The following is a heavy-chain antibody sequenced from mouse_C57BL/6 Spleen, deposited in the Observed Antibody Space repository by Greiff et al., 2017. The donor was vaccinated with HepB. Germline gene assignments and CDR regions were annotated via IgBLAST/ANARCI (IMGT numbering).Heavy chain of an antibody. Sequence: VHLVESGAELARPGASVKLSCKASGYTFTSYGISWVKQRTGQGLEWIGEIYPRSGNTYYNEKFKGKATLTADKSSSTAYMELRSLTSEDSAVYFCATNWDEGAWFAYWGQGTLVTVSA. V-gene: IGHV1-81*01. D-gene: IGHD4-1*01. J-gene: IGHJ3*01. CDR1: GYTFTSYG. CDR2: IYPRSGNT. CDR3: ATNWDEGAWFAY.